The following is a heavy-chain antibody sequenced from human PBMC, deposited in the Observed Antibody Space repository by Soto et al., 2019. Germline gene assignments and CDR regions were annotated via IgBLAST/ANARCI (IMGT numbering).Heavy chain of an antibody. J-gene: IGHJ4*02. D-gene: IGHD2-15*01. Sequence: SVKVSCKASGGTFSSYAISWVRQAPGQGLEWMGGIIPIFGTANYAQKFQGRVTITADESTSTAYMELSSLRSEDTAVYYCARGPHKYCSGGSCYYFDYCGQGTLVTVSS. CDR2: IIPIFGTA. V-gene: IGHV1-69*13. CDR1: GGTFSSYA. CDR3: ARGPHKYCSGGSCYYFDY.